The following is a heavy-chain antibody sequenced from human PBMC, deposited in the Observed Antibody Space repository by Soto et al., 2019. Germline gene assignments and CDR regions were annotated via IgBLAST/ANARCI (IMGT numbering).Heavy chain of an antibody. D-gene: IGHD6-19*01. CDR1: GFTFSSYE. CDR2: ISSSGSTI. Sequence: SLRLSCAASGFTFSSYEMNWVRQAPGKGLEWVSYISSSGSTIYYADSVKGRFTISRDNAKNSLYLQMNSLRAEDTAVYYCASNPRIAVAGTERGCWGQGTMVTVSA. J-gene: IGHJ4*02. CDR3: ASNPRIAVAGTERGC. V-gene: IGHV3-48*03.